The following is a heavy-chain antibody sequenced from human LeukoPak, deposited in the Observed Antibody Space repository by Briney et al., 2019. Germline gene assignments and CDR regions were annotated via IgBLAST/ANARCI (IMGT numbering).Heavy chain of an antibody. CDR2: IKSKTDGGTT. CDR3: TTNLLLWFGDE. J-gene: IGHJ4*02. D-gene: IGHD3-10*01. V-gene: IGHV3-15*01. Sequence: PGGSLRLSCVLSGLTFSNAWMSWVRQAPGKGLEWVGRIKSKTDGGTTDYAAPVKGRFTISRDDSKNTLYLQMNSLKTEDTAVYYCTTNLLLWFGDEWGQGTLVTVSS. CDR1: GLTFSNAW.